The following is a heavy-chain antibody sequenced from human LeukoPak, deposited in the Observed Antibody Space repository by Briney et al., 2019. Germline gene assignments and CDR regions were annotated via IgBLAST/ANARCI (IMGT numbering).Heavy chain of an antibody. CDR3: ATGKRRYDY. CDR2: MSGSGSSM. CDR1: GFSFSESY. J-gene: IGHJ4*02. D-gene: IGHD6-25*01. V-gene: IGHV3-11*01. Sequence: GGSLRLSCAASGFSFSESYMTWIRQAPGKGLEWVAYMSGSGSSMYYADSVKGRFTISRDNARSSLYLNMSSLTDDDTAVYYCATGKRRYDYWGRGNLVTVSS.